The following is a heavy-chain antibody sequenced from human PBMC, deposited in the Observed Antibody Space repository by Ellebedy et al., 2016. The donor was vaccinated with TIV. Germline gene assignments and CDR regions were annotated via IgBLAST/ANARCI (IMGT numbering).Heavy chain of an antibody. CDR2: IYYSGST. Sequence: MPSETLSLTCTVSGGSISSDDYFWFWIRQPPGKGLEWIGYIYYSGSTHYNPSLKSRVTISVDTSKNQFSLKLSSVTVADTAVYYCGRYYGPGGWFDPWGQGTLVTVSS. V-gene: IGHV4-30-4*01. CDR1: GGSISSDDYF. CDR3: GRYYGPGGWFDP. J-gene: IGHJ5*02. D-gene: IGHD3-10*01.